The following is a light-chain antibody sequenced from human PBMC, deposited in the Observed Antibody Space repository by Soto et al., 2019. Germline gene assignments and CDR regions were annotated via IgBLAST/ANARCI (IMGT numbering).Light chain of an antibody. Sequence: QSVLTQPASVSGSPGQSITISCTGTSSDVGGYNYVSWYQQHPGKAPKFMIYEVSHRPSGVPDRFSGSKSGNTASLTISGLQAEDEADYYCSSFASSGTWVFGGGTKLTVL. CDR3: SSFASSGTWV. V-gene: IGLV2-14*01. CDR2: EVS. J-gene: IGLJ3*02. CDR1: SSDVGGYNY.